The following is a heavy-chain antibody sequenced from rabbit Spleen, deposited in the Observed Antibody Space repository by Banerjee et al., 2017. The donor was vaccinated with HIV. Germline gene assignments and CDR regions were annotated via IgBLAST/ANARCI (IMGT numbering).Heavy chain of an antibody. J-gene: IGHJ6*01. Sequence: QEQLVESGGDLVKPEGSLTLTCTASAFSFNSNWVCWVRQAPGKGLEWIACIDSGSSGFTYFATWAKGRFTISKTSSTTVTLQMTTLTAADTATYFCARDTSSSFSSYGMDLWGQGTLVTVS. CDR2: IDSGSSGFT. D-gene: IGHD1-1*01. V-gene: IGHV1S45*01. CDR1: AFSFNSNW. CDR3: ARDTSSSFSSYGMDL.